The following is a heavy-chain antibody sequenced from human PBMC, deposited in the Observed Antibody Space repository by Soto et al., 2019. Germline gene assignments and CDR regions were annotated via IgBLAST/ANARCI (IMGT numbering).Heavy chain of an antibody. D-gene: IGHD6-13*01. CDR2: ISAYNGNT. J-gene: IGHJ4*02. CDR3: AKEASSSCHDY. Sequence: QVQLVQSGAEVKKPGASVKVSCKASGYTFTSYGISWVRQAPGQGLEWMGWISAYNGNTNYAQKLQGRVTMTTDTTTSTGYMELRNLRSDGTGVYYRAKEASSSCHDYWGQGTLVTVSS. CDR1: GYTFTSYG. V-gene: IGHV1-18*01.